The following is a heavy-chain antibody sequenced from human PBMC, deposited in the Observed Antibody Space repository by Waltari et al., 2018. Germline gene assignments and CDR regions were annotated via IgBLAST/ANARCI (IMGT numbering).Heavy chain of an antibody. CDR1: GGTFSSYA. D-gene: IGHD2-21*01. CDR3: AGDPDSGGDFPYYYYYGMDV. V-gene: IGHV1-69*05. J-gene: IGHJ6*02. Sequence: QVQLVQSGAEVKKPGSSVKVSCKASGGTFSSYAISWVRQAPGQGLEWMGGIIPIFGTANYAQKFQGRVTITTDESTSTAYMKLSSLGSEDTAVYYCAGDPDSGGDFPYYYYYGMDVCGQGTTVTVSS. CDR2: IIPIFGTA.